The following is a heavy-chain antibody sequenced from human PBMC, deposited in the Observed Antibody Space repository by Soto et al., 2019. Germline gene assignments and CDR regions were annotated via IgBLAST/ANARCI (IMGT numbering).Heavy chain of an antibody. J-gene: IGHJ6*02. CDR2: TFYRSKWYY. CDR1: GDSVSSTSAA. Sequence: PSQTLSLTCAISGDSVSSTSAAWNWIKPSPSRGLEWLGRTFYRSKWYYDYAVSVKSRITINPDTSKNQFSLQLNSVTPEDTAVYYCSRRLKLGADYYGMDVWGQGTTVTVSS. CDR3: SRRLKLGADYYGMDV. V-gene: IGHV6-1*01. D-gene: IGHD1-26*01.